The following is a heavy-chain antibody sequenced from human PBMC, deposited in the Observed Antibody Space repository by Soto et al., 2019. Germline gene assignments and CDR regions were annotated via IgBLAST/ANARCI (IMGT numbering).Heavy chain of an antibody. CDR3: ARGGSLITMIPWFDP. D-gene: IGHD3-22*01. J-gene: IGHJ5*02. Sequence: SVKVSCKASGGTFSSYAISWVRQAPGQGLEWMGGIIPIFGTANYAQKFQGRVTITADESTSTAYMELSSLRSEDTAVYYCARGGSLITMIPWFDPWGQGTLVTVSS. CDR2: IIPIFGTA. V-gene: IGHV1-69*13. CDR1: GGTFSSYA.